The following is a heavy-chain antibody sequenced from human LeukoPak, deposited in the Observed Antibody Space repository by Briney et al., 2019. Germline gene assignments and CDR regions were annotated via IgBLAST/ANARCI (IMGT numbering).Heavy chain of an antibody. CDR2: IYPGDSDT. CDR1: GYSFTSYW. J-gene: IGHJ3*02. Sequence: GESLKISCKGSGYSFTSYWIGWVRQMPGKGLEWMGIIYPGDSDTRYSPSLQGQVTISADKSITTAYLQWISLKASDTAMYYCARREHAAGFDIWGQGTMVTVSS. CDR3: ARREHAAGFDI. V-gene: IGHV5-51*01. D-gene: IGHD1-26*01.